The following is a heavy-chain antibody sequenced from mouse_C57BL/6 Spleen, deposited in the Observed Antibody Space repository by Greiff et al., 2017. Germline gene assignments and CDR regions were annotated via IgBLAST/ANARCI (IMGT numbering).Heavy chain of an antibody. CDR3: ARGRPAFFDY. CDR1: GFTFSDYG. Sequence: EVMLVDSGGGLVKPGGSLNLSCAAPGFTFSDYGMHWVRQAPEKGREGVAYISSGRSTIYYADTGKGRFTISRDNAKNTLFLQVTSLRSEDTAMYYCARGRPAFFDYGSQGTTLTVSS. V-gene: IGHV5-17*01. J-gene: IGHJ2*01. CDR2: ISSGRSTI.